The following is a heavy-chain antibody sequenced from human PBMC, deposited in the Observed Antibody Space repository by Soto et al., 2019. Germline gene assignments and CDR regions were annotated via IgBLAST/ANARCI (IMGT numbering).Heavy chain of an antibody. V-gene: IGHV1-18*01. CDR2: ISASNGNT. CDR1: GYTFTNYG. D-gene: IGHD1-1*01. J-gene: IGHJ1*01. CDR3: ARAGTRDRPPDTRYFLH. Sequence: GASVKVSCKASGYTFTNYGISWVRQAPGQGLEWMGWISASNGNTNYAQKLQGRVTMTTDTSTSTAYLELRSLRFDDTAVYYCARAGTRDRPPDTRYFLHWGQGTLVTVSS.